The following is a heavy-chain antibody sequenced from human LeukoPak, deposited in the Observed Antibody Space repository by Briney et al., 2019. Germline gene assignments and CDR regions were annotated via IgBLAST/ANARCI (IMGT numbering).Heavy chain of an antibody. V-gene: IGHV4-39*01. CDR2: IYYRGTT. J-gene: IGHJ4*02. Sequence: PSETLSLTCTVSGGSISSSYYWVWIRQPPGQGLEWIGNIYYRGTTYYTPSLKSRLTISVDTSKNPFSLKLSSVTATDTAVYYCARMTLAHYFDYWGQGTLVSVSS. CDR1: GGSISSSYY. CDR3: ARMTLAHYFDY.